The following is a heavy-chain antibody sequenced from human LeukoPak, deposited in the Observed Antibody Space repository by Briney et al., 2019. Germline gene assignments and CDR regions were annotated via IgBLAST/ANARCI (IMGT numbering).Heavy chain of an antibody. D-gene: IGHD1-26*01. CDR2: INEGGNVK. CDR3: ASGGIYYGAAFDF. CDR1: GFTFSAYW. V-gene: IGHV3-7*01. J-gene: IGHJ4*02. Sequence: PGESLRLSCAASGFTFSAYWMTWVRQAPGKGLEWVANINEGGNVKFYVDSVKGRFTISRDNTKISLHLQMYSLRAEDTAVYYCASGGIYYGAAFDFWGQGTLVTVSS.